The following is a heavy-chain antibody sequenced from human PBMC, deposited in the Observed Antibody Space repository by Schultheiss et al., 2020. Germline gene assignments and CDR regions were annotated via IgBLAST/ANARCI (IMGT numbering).Heavy chain of an antibody. CDR1: GFTFSSYA. CDR2: INWNGGST. V-gene: IGHV3-20*04. CDR3: ARRGYSYGRLDY. Sequence: GGSLRLSCAASGFTFSSYAMSWVRQAPGKGLEWVSGINWNGGSTGYADSVKGRFTISRDNAKNSLYLQMNSLRAEDTALYYCARRGYSYGRLDYWGQGTLVTVSS. D-gene: IGHD5-18*01. J-gene: IGHJ4*02.